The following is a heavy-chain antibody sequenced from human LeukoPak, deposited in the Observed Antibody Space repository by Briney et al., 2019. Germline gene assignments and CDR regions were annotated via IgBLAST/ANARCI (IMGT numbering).Heavy chain of an antibody. CDR3: ARQTYVWGSYRFYYFDY. D-gene: IGHD3-16*02. V-gene: IGHV4-39*01. Sequence: SETLSLTCTVSGGSISSSSYYWGSIRQPPGKGLEWIGSIYYSGSTYYNPSLKSRVTISVDTSKNQFSLKLSSVTAADTAVYYCARQTYVWGSYRFYYFDYWGQGTLVTVSS. J-gene: IGHJ4*02. CDR2: IYYSGST. CDR1: GGSISSSSYY.